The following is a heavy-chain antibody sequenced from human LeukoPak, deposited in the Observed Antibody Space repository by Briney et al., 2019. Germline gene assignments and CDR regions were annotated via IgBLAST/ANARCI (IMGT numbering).Heavy chain of an antibody. CDR1: GFAFSSYA. D-gene: IGHD3-9*01. CDR3: AKDFEGSYGY. V-gene: IGHV3-23*01. Sequence: GGSLGLSCAASGFAFSSYAMSWVRQAPGKGLEWVSTISGSGGSTYYADSVRGRFTISRDNSKNRLYLQMNSLRAEDTAVYYCAKDFEGSYGYWGLGTLVTVSS. J-gene: IGHJ4*02. CDR2: ISGSGGST.